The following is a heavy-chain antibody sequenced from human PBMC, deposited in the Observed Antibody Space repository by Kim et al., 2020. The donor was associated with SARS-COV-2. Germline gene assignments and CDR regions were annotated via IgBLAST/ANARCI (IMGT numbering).Heavy chain of an antibody. D-gene: IGHD1-1*01. J-gene: IGHJ2*01. Sequence: GGSLRLSCAASGFTFSDHYMDWVRQTPGKGLEWVGRTRNKAKSYTTEYAASVKGRFTISRDDSKNSLYLQMNSLKTEDTAVYYCARPTTGPVHGYFGLWGRGTLVTVSS. V-gene: IGHV3-72*01. CDR2: TRNKAKSYTT. CDR3: ARPTTGPVHGYFGL. CDR1: GFTFSDHY.